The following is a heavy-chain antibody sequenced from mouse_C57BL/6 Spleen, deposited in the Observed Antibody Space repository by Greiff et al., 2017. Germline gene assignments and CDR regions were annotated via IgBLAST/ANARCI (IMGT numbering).Heavy chain of an antibody. D-gene: IGHD2-1*01. CDR3: ARDYYGNYDAMDY. J-gene: IGHJ4*01. V-gene: IGHV1-85*01. CDR1: GYTFTSYD. CDR2: IYPRDGST. Sequence: VQLVESGPELVKPGASVKLSCKASGYTFTSYDINWVKQRPGQGLEWIGRIYPRDGSTKYNEKFKGKATLTVDTSSSTAYMELNSLTSEDSAVYFCARDYYGNYDAMDYWGQGTSVTVAS.